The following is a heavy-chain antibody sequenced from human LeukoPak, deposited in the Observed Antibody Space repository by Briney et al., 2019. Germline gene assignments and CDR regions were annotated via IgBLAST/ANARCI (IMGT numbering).Heavy chain of an antibody. Sequence: SSETLSLTCTVSGGSISSYYWTWIRQPPGKGLEWIGYIYYSGSTNYNPSLKSRVTISVDTSKNQFSLKLSSVTAADTAVYYCARTTEAHSWRTRYYDYYMDVWGKGTTVTVSS. CDR1: GGSISSYY. J-gene: IGHJ6*03. CDR2: IYYSGST. CDR3: ARTTEAHSWRTRYYDYYMDV. V-gene: IGHV4-59*01. D-gene: IGHD6-13*01.